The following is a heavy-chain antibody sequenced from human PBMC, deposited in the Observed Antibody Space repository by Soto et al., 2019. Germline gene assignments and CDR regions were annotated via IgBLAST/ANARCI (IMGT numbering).Heavy chain of an antibody. CDR2: LSGSGGTT. Sequence: EVQLLESGGGLVQPGGSLRLSCAASGFTFSSYAMSWVRQTPGKGLEWVSTLSGSGGTTYYADSVKGQFTISRDNSKSTLYLQMNSLIAEDTAVYYCAKEHGTYGPNWIGSRGQGTLVTVSS. CDR3: AKEHGTYGPNWIGS. V-gene: IGHV3-23*01. D-gene: IGHD3-10*01. CDR1: GFTFSSYA. J-gene: IGHJ5*01.